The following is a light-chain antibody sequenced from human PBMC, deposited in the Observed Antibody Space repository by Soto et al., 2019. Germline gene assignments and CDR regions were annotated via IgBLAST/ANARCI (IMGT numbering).Light chain of an antibody. V-gene: IGKV1-5*03. CDR3: KRYNSFPYT. J-gene: IGKJ2*01. CDR2: EAS. Sequence: DIQMTQSPSTLSESVGNGVTITCRASQSVSRWVAWYQQKPGEAPNILIYEASTLEIGVPSRFTGSESGKDFTLTISSLQPVDFAPYSGKRYNSFPYTFGQGTKLEIK. CDR1: QSVSRW.